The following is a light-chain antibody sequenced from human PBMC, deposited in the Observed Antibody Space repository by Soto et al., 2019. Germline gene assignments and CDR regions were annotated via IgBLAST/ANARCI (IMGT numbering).Light chain of an antibody. Sequence: EIVLTQSPGTLSLSPGERATLSCRASQSVSSYLAWYQQKPGQAPRLVISGASSRATAIPDRFSGSGSGTDFTLTISRLEPEDFAVYYCQQYVSSPLTFGGGTKVDIK. V-gene: IGKV3-20*01. CDR1: QSVSSY. CDR2: GAS. CDR3: QQYVSSPLT. J-gene: IGKJ4*01.